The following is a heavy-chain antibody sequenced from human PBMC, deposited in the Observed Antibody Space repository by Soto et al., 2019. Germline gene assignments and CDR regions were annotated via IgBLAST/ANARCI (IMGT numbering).Heavy chain of an antibody. J-gene: IGHJ6*02. CDR3: AKVDPSSFYGLDV. V-gene: IGHV3-23*01. CDR1: GFTFRTYA. CDR2: ISGSGGST. Sequence: GGSLRLSCEASGFTFRTYAMSWVRQAPGKGLEWVSAISGSGGSTYYADSVKGRFTSPRSNSKNTLYLQMNSLRAEDTAVYYCAKVDPSSFYGLDVWGQGTTVTVS. D-gene: IGHD6-13*01.